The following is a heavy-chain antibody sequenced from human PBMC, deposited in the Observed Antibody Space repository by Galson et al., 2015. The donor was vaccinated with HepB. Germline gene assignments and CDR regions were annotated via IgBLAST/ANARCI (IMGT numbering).Heavy chain of an antibody. CDR1: GFTVSNNF. CDR3: ARDGLGPLGY. Sequence: SLRLSCAASGFTVSNNFMSWVRQAPGKGLEWVSVLYGDGTKYYADSVRGRFTISRDNSNNTLYLQMNSLRAEDTAVYYCARDGLGPLGYWGQGTLVTVSS. CDR2: LYGDGTK. V-gene: IGHV3-53*01. J-gene: IGHJ4*02.